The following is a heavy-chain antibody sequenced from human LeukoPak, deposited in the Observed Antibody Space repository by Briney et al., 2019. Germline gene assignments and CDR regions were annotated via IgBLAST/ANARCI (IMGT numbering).Heavy chain of an antibody. CDR1: GGSIGSYY. D-gene: IGHD4-17*01. Sequence: SETLSLTCTVSGGSIGSYYWSWIRQPPGKGLEWIGYMYYSGSTNYNPSLKSRVTISVDTSRNQFSLKLTSVTAADTAVYYCARGLGGDYLAFDIWGQGTMVTVSS. CDR3: ARGLGGDYLAFDI. V-gene: IGHV4-59*01. CDR2: MYYSGST. J-gene: IGHJ3*02.